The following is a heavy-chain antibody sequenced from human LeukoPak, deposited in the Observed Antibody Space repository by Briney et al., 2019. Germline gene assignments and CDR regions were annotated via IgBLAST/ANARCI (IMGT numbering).Heavy chain of an antibody. CDR3: ARDRVAYYGSGSYPYYYMDV. D-gene: IGHD3-10*01. Sequence: EKYYVDSLKGRFTISRDNAKNSLYLQMNSLRAEDTAVYYCARDRVAYYGSGSYPYYYMDVWGKGTTVTVSS. J-gene: IGHJ6*03. V-gene: IGHV3-7*01. CDR2: EK.